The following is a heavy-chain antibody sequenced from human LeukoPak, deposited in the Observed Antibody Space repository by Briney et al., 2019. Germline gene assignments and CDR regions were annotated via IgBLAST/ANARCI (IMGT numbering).Heavy chain of an antibody. J-gene: IGHJ4*02. D-gene: IGHD6-19*01. CDR1: GDSVSSTSAA. CDR3: AREPHGTGLLFDY. V-gene: IGHV6-1*01. Sequence: SQTLSLTCAISGDSVSSTSAAWNWIRQSPSRGLEWLGRTYYRSTWINDYPGSLKSRISINPDTSKDQFSLQLNSVTPEDTAVYYCAREPHGTGLLFDYWGRGTLVTVSS. CDR2: TYYRSTWIN.